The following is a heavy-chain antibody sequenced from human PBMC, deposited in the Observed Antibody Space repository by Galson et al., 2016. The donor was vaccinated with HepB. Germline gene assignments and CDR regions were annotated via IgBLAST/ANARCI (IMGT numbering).Heavy chain of an antibody. CDR3: AKDTNYDFYGMDV. V-gene: IGHV3-23*01. Sequence: SLRLSCAASGFTFSTSAMTWVRQAPGKGLEWVSVISGTGGRTFYADSVKGRFTISRDNAKNTLYLQMTSLRAEDTAVYYCAKDTNYDFYGMDVWGPGTTVTVS. D-gene: IGHD3-3*01. CDR2: ISGTGGRT. J-gene: IGHJ6*02. CDR1: GFTFSTSA.